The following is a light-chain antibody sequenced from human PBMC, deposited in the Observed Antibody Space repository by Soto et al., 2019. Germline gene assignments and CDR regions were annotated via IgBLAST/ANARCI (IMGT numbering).Light chain of an antibody. Sequence: QSVLTQPPSASGTPGQRVTISCSGSSSNIGSNFVYWYQHLPGTAPKLMIYEVSKRPSGVPDRFSGSKSGNTASLTVSGLQAEDEADYYCSSYAGSNNLVFGGGTKLTVL. J-gene: IGLJ2*01. CDR1: SSNIGSNF. CDR2: EVS. V-gene: IGLV2-8*01. CDR3: SSYAGSNNLV.